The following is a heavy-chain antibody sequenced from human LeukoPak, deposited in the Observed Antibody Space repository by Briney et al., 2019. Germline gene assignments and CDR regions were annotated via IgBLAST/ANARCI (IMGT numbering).Heavy chain of an antibody. J-gene: IGHJ6*02. V-gene: IGHV1-18*04. CDR3: ARDNQNYYYYGMDV. CDR1: GYIFISYY. CDR2: ISAYNGNT. Sequence: ASVNVSCKASGYIFISYYIHWVRQAPGQGLEWMGWISAYNGNTNYAQKLQGRVTMTTDTSTSTAYMELRSLRSDDTAVYYCARDNQNYYYYGMDVWGQGTTVTVSS.